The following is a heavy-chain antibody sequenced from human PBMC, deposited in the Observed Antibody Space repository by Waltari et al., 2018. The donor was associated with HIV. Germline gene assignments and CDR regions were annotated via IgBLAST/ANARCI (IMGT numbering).Heavy chain of an antibody. Sequence: QVQLQQWGAGLLKPSETLSLTCAVYGGSFSGYYWTWIRQPPEKSLEWIGEIKHTGSTNYNPSLKARVTISVDTSKNQFSLKLTSVTAADTAVYYCARGPFQGRFDPWGQGNLVTVSS. CDR1: GGSFSGYY. D-gene: IGHD3-10*01. CDR3: ARGPFQGRFDP. CDR2: IKHTGST. V-gene: IGHV4-34*01. J-gene: IGHJ5*02.